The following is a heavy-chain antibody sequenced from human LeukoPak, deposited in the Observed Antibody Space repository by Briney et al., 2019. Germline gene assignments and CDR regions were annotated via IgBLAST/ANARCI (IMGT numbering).Heavy chain of an antibody. CDR1: GGSFSDYY. CDR3: ARRDLTGYDY. D-gene: IGHD3-9*01. Sequence: PSESLSLTCAVSGGSFSDYYWSWIRRPPGRGLEWIGDINHSGSTTYNPSLKSRVTISVDTSKNQFSLKLSSVTAADTAVYYCARRDLTGYDYWGQGTLITVSS. J-gene: IGHJ4*02. CDR2: INHSGST. V-gene: IGHV4-34*01.